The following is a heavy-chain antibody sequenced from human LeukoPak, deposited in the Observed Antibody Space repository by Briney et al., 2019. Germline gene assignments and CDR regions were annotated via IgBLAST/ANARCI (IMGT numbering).Heavy chain of an antibody. CDR1: GFTFSDYA. V-gene: IGHV3-21*06. J-gene: IGHJ4*02. CDR2: IFSRSESI. D-gene: IGHD3-22*01. Sequence: GGSLRLSCVASGFTFSDYAMNWVRQAPGKGLEWVSCIFSRSESILYADSVKGRFTISRDNAKNLLYLQMDSLRVEDTAVYYCARDFFHSSESRPFDYWGQGTLVTVSS. CDR3: ARDFFHSSESRPFDY.